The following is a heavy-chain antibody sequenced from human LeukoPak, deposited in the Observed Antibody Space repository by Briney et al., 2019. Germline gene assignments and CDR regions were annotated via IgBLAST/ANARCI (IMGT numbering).Heavy chain of an antibody. CDR1: GYTFPRYD. D-gene: IGHD2-15*01. V-gene: IGHV1-8*01. J-gene: IGHJ6*02. CDR2: MNPNRGNT. Sequence: GASVKVSCKASGYTFPRYDINWVRQPTGQGLEWMGWMNPNRGNTGYAQKFQGRVTMTRNTSISTAYMELSSLRSEDTAVYYCARGLVAATSRDYYYYGMDVWGQGTTVTVSS. CDR3: ARGLVAATSRDYYYYGMDV.